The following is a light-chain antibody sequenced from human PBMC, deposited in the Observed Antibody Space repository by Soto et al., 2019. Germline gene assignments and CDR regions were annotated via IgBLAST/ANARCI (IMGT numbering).Light chain of an antibody. J-gene: IGKJ5*01. CDR1: QSINIY. Sequence: EIVLTQSPATLSLSPGERATLSCRASQSINIYLAWYQQKPGQAPRLLISDASNRATGIPARFSGSESGTDFTLTISSLEPEDFAVYYCQQRKSWPITFGQGTRLEIK. V-gene: IGKV3-11*01. CDR2: DAS. CDR3: QQRKSWPIT.